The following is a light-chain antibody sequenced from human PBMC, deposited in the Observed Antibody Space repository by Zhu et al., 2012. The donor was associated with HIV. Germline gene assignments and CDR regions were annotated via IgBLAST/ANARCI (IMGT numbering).Light chain of an antibody. CDR1: QSISSSY. CDR2: GAS. Sequence: EIVLTQSPGTLSLSPGERATLSCRARQSISSSYLAWYQQKAGQAPRLLIYGASNRAAGIPDRFSASGSGTDFTLTISRLEPEDFALYYCQQYGSSLLTFGGGTKVEIK. V-gene: IGKV3-20*01. CDR3: QQYGSSLLT. J-gene: IGKJ4*01.